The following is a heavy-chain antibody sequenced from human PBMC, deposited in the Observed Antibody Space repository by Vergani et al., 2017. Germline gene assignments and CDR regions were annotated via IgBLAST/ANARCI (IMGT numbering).Heavy chain of an antibody. V-gene: IGHV7-4-1*02. J-gene: IGHJ6*02. CDR3: ARGGSIATLIYYYGMDV. CDR2: INTNTGNP. CDR1: GYTFTSYT. Sequence: QVQLVQSGSELKKPGASVKVSCKASGYTFTSYTMNWVRQAPGQGLEWMGWINTNTGNPTYAQGFTGRFVFSLDTSVSTAYLQISSLKAEDTAVYYCARGGSIATLIYYYGMDVWGQGTTVTVSS. D-gene: IGHD3-10*01.